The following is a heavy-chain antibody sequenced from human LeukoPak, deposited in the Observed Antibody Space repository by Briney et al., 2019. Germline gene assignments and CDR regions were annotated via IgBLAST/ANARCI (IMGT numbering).Heavy chain of an antibody. CDR1: GGSISSSSYY. D-gene: IGHD1-26*01. CDR2: IYYSGST. CDR3: ARGVNSGYFDY. Sequence: SETLSLTCTVAGGSISSSSYYWGWIRQPPGKGLEWIGSIYYSGSTYYNPSLKSRVTISVDTSKNQFSLKLTSVTAADTAVYYCARGVNSGYFDYCGQGTLVTVSS. V-gene: IGHV4-39*07. J-gene: IGHJ4*02.